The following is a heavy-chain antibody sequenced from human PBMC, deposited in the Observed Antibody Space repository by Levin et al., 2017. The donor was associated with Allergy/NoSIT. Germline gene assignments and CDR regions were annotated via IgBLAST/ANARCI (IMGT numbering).Heavy chain of an antibody. V-gene: IGHV3-48*01. Sequence: GESLKISCAASGFTFSSYSMSWVRQAPGKGLEWVSHISSSRTTIYYADSVKGRFTISRDNAMNSLYLQMNSLRAEDTAVYYCARSGTYAYFDYWGQGTLVTVSS. CDR2: ISSSRTTI. CDR1: GFTFSSYS. J-gene: IGHJ4*02. D-gene: IGHD3-10*01. CDR3: ARSGTYAYFDY.